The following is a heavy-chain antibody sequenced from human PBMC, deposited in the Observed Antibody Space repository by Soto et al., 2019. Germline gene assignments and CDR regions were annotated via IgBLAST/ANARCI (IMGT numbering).Heavy chain of an antibody. CDR3: ARIPVWFGDDYYYGMDV. Sequence: VSGPTLVNPTHTLTLTFTFSGFSLSTSGMCVSWIRQPRGKALEWLALIDWDDDKYYSTSLKTRLTISKDTSKNQVVLTMTNMDPVDTATYYCARIPVWFGDDYYYGMDVWGQGTTVTVSS. J-gene: IGHJ6*02. CDR2: IDWDDDK. CDR1: GFSLSTSGMC. D-gene: IGHD3-10*01. V-gene: IGHV2-70*01.